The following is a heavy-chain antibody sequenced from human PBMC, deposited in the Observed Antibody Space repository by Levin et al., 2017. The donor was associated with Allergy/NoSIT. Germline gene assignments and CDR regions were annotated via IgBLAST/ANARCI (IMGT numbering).Heavy chain of an antibody. V-gene: IGHV4-59*08. D-gene: IGHD3-3*01. J-gene: IGHJ3*02. CDR1: GGSIYSYY. CDR2: IYYSGNT. Sequence: SETLSLTCTVSGGSIYSYYWSWIRQPPGKGLEWIAYIYYSGNTAYNPSLKSRITISVDTSKNQFSLKVRSVTAADTAVYYCAGHGASWSGSAFDIWGQGTIITVSS. CDR3: AGHGASWSGSAFDI.